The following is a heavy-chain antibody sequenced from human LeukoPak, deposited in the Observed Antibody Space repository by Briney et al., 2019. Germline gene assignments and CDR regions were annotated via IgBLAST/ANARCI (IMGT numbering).Heavy chain of an antibody. J-gene: IGHJ4*02. V-gene: IGHV1-18*04. CDR1: GFTFKNYG. CDR2: ISADNGKT. Sequence: ASVKVSCKASGFTFKNYGFSWVRQAPGQGLQWMGWISADNGKTKYAQNLQGRVIMTTDRSTGTAYVELTSLRSDDTAVYYCARDRRGYSAYDGEGFDYWGQGTLVTVSS. D-gene: IGHD5-12*01. CDR3: ARDRRGYSAYDGEGFDY.